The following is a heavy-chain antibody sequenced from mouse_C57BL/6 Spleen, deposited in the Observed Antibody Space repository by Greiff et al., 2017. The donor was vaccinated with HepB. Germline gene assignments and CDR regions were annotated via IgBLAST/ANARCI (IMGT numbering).Heavy chain of an antibody. Sequence: VQLQQSVAELVRPGASVKLSCTASGFNIKNTYMHWVKQRPEQGLEWIGRIDPANGNTKYAPKFQGKATIPADTSSNTAYLQLSSLTSEDTAIYYCAPYYYGSSYKFAYWGQGTLVTVSA. J-gene: IGHJ3*01. D-gene: IGHD1-1*01. CDR3: APYYYGSSYKFAY. CDR2: IDPANGNT. CDR1: GFNIKNTY. V-gene: IGHV14-3*01.